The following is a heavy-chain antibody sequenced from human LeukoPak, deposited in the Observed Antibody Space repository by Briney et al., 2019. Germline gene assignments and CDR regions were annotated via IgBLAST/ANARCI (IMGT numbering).Heavy chain of an antibody. CDR1: GGSINDYY. Sequence: PSESLSPTCTVSGGSINDYYWSWIRQPPGKGLEWIGYIYYSRSTNYNPSLRSRVTISVDTSKNQFSLRLSSVAAADTAVYYCARQNTGLDYWEQGTLVTVSS. CDR3: ARQNTGLDY. CDR2: IYYSRST. D-gene: IGHD3-10*01. V-gene: IGHV4-59*01. J-gene: IGHJ4*02.